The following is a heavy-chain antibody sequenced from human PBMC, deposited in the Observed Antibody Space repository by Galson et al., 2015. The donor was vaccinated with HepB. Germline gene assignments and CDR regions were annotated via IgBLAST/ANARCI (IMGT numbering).Heavy chain of an antibody. J-gene: IGHJ4*02. CDR2: INSDGRST. CDR1: GFNLSNYW. Sequence: SLRLSCAASGFNLSNYWVHWVRQVPGKGLVWVSRINSDGRSTSYADSVKGRFTISRDNAKNTLYLEMNSLRPEDTALYYCARGFQDIMVVPPAMLALWGQGTLVTVSS. CDR3: ARGFQDIMVVPPAMLAL. D-gene: IGHD2-2*01. V-gene: IGHV3-74*01.